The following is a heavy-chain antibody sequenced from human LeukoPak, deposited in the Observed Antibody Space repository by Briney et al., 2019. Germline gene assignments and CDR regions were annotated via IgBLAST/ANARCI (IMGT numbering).Heavy chain of an antibody. J-gene: IGHJ3*02. V-gene: IGHV3-21*01. Sequence: GGSLRLSCAASGFTFSSYGMNWVRQAPGKGLESVSSISSSSSYIYYADSVKGRFTISRDNAKNSLYLQMNSLRAEDTAVYYCARAAALIRDAFDIWGQGTMVTVSS. CDR3: ARAAALIRDAFDI. CDR2: ISSSSSYI. CDR1: GFTFSSYG. D-gene: IGHD2-15*01.